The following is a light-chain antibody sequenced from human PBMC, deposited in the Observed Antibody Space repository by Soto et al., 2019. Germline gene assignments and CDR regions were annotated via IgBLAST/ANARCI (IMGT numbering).Light chain of an antibody. Sequence: QSALTQPASVSGSLGQSITISCTGTSSDVGNYNLVSWYQQHPGKAPKLMIYEGSQRPSGVSNRFSGSKSGNTASLTISGLQAEDEADYYCCSYAGSSTWVFGGGTKVTVL. V-gene: IGLV2-23*01. CDR2: EGS. J-gene: IGLJ3*02. CDR3: CSYAGSSTWV. CDR1: SSDVGNYNL.